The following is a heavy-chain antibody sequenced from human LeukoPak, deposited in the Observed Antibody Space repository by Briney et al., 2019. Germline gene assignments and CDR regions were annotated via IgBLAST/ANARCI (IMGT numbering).Heavy chain of an antibody. CDR2: INAGNGNI. CDR1: GYTFTSYA. CDR3: ARARITMIVPPVY. D-gene: IGHD3-22*01. Sequence: ASVKVSCKASGYTFTSYAMHWVRQAPGQRLEWMGWINAGNGNIKYSQKFQGRVTITRDTSASTAYMELSSLRSEDTAVYYCARARITMIVPPVYWGQGTLVTVSS. J-gene: IGHJ4*02. V-gene: IGHV1-3*01.